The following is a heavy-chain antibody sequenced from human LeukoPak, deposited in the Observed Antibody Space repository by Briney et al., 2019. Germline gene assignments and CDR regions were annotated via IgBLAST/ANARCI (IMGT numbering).Heavy chain of an antibody. J-gene: IGHJ6*03. V-gene: IGHV3-53*01. CDR1: GFTVSSNY. Sequence: GGSLRLSCAASGFTVSSNYMSGVRQAPGKGREGVSVIYSGGSTYYADSVKGRFTISRDNSKNTLYLQMNSLRAEDTAVYYCEAVYDSSGYYLGYMDVWGKGTTVTVSS. CDR3: EAVYDSSGYYLGYMDV. D-gene: IGHD3-22*01. CDR2: IYSGGST.